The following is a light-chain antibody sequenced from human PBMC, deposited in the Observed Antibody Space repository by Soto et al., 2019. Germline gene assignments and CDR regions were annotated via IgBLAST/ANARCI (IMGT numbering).Light chain of an antibody. CDR2: EGS. V-gene: IGLV2-14*02. J-gene: IGLJ1*01. Sequence: QSALTQPASVSGSPGQSITISCTGTSSDVGNYNLVSWYQQHPDKAPKLMIYEGSKRPSGVSNRFSGSKSGNTASLTISGLQAEDEAEYYCSSYTNINTRACVFGTGTKLTVL. CDR1: SSDVGNYNL. CDR3: SSYTNINTRACV.